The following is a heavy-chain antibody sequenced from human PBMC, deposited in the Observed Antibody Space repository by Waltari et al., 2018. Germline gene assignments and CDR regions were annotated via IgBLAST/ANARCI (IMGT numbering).Heavy chain of an antibody. CDR1: GLSVIDNY. J-gene: IGHJ6*02. D-gene: IGHD3-16*02. CDR2: IDRGGSI. V-gene: IGHV3-53*01. Sequence: EVQLVQSGGGLIPPGGSLRLSCAASGLSVIDNYMSWVRQAPGKGLEWVSVIDRGGSIKYGDSVKGRFTLSRDNSKNTLFLQMNSLRSEDTAVYYCARLSDPNKYYYGMDVWGQGTTVTVSS. CDR3: ARLSDPNKYYYGMDV.